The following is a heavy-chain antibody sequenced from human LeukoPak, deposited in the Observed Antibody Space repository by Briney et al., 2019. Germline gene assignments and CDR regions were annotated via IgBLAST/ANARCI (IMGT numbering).Heavy chain of an antibody. CDR3: ARDLGRGNAPFDY. J-gene: IGHJ4*02. D-gene: IGHD3-16*01. Sequence: PGRSLRLSCAASGFTFSSYGMHWVRQAPGKGLEWVAVIWYDGSNKYYAGSVKGRFTISRDNSKNTLYLQMNSLRAEDTAVYYCARDLGRGNAPFDYWGQGTLVTVSS. CDR2: IWYDGSNK. V-gene: IGHV3-33*01. CDR1: GFTFSSYG.